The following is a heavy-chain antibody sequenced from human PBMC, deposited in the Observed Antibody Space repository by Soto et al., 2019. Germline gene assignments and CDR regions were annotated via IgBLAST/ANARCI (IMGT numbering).Heavy chain of an antibody. D-gene: IGHD3-22*01. Sequence: SETLSLTFAVSGYSISSGYYWGWLRQPPGKWLNWIGSISHVGSTCYNPSFNSRVTLSIDMTNNHVSLILNFGTADDPAVYYCERVGPWVPYYYDSSPYSFENWFDPWGQGTLVTVSS. J-gene: IGHJ5*02. V-gene: IGHV4-38-2*01. CDR3: ERVGPWVPYYYDSSPYSFENWFDP. CDR2: ISHVGST. CDR1: GYSISSGYY.